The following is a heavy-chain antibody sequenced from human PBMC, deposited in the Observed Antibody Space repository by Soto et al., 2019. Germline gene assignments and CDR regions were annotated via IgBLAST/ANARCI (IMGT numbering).Heavy chain of an antibody. CDR2: SNAGNGNT. J-gene: IGHJ3*02. Sequence: GASVKVSCKASGYTFTSYAMHWVRQAPGQRREWMGWSNAGNGNTKYSQKFQGRVTITRDTSASTAYMELSSLRSEDTAVYYCARGYSSSWGDLMHAFDIWGQGTMVTVSS. D-gene: IGHD6-13*01. CDR3: ARGYSSSWGDLMHAFDI. V-gene: IGHV1-3*01. CDR1: GYTFTSYA.